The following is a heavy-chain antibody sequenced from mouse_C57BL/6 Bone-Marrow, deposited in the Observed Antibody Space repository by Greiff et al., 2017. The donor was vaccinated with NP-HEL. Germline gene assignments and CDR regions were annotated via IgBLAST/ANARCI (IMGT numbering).Heavy chain of an antibody. CDR3: ARADYYGAFDY. CDR1: GYAFTNYL. CDR2: INPGSGGT. J-gene: IGHJ2*01. V-gene: IGHV1-54*01. D-gene: IGHD1-1*01. Sequence: QVQLKESGAELVRPGTSVKVSCKASGYAFTNYLIEWVKQRPGQGLEWIGVINPGSGGTTYTEKFKGKATLTVDKSSSTAYMQLSSLTSEDSEVYSGARADYYGAFDYWGQGTTLTVSS.